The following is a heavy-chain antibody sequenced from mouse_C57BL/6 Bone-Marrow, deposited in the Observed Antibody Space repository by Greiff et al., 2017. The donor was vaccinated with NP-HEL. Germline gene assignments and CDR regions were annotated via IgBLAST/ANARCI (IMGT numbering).Heavy chain of an antibody. CDR1: GFTFSNYW. V-gene: IGHV6-3*01. J-gene: IGHJ2*01. D-gene: IGHD2-14*01. CDR2: IRLKSDNYAT. Sequence: EVKLLESGGGLVQPGGSMKLSCVASGFTFSNYWMNWVRQSPEKGLEWVAQIRLKSDNYATHYAESVKGRFTISRDDSKSSVYLQMNNLRAEDTGIYYCTGGTPCFDYWGQGTTLTVSS. CDR3: TGGTPCFDY.